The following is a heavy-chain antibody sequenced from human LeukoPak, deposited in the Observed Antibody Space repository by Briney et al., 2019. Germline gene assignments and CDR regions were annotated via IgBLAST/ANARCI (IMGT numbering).Heavy chain of an antibody. V-gene: IGHV1-69*04. CDR3: ARDFIAAAGNFDY. D-gene: IGHD6-13*01. J-gene: IGHJ4*02. Sequence: SVKVSCKASGGTFSSYAISWVRQAPGQGLEWMGRIIPILGIANYAQKFQGRVTITADKSTSTAYMELSSLRSEDTAVYYCARDFIAAAGNFDYWGQGTLVTVSS. CDR1: GGTFSSYA. CDR2: IIPILGIA.